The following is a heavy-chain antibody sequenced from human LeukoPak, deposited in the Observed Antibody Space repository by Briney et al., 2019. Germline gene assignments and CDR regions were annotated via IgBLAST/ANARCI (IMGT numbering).Heavy chain of an antibody. Sequence: GGSLRLSCAASGFTFSTYAMSWVRQAPGKGLEWVSHFGGSGGTIYHEDSVKGRFTISRDNSKNTLYLQMNSLRAEDTAVYYCAKSDCGGDCHLLDYWGQGTLVTVSS. J-gene: IGHJ4*02. CDR1: GFTFSTYA. D-gene: IGHD2-21*02. CDR3: AKSDCGGDCHLLDY. V-gene: IGHV3-23*01. CDR2: FGGSGGTI.